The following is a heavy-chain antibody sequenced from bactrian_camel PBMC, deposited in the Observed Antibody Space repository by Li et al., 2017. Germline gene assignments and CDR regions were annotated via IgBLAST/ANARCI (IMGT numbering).Heavy chain of an antibody. J-gene: IGHJ4*01. CDR3: VTGASFIF. V-gene: IGHV3S6*01. CDR1: GFTFSNYW. CDR2: IYSDGSKT. Sequence: QLVESGGGLVQPGGSLRLSCAASGFTFSNYWMYWIRQAPGKGLEWVSGIYSDGSKTHYADSVKGRFTISRDNAENSVYLQMNSLKSEDTALYYCVTGASFIFWGQGTQVTVS.